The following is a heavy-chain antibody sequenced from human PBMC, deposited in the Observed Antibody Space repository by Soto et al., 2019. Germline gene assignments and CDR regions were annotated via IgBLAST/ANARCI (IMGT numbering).Heavy chain of an antibody. CDR2: INSDGSST. Sequence: EVQLVESGGGLVQPGGSLRLSCAASGFTFSSYWMHWVRQAPGKGLVWVSRINSDGSSTSYADSVKGRFTISRDNAKNTLYLQMNSLRAEDTAVYYCARVRNYDYVWGSYRYTLTFDYWGQGTLVTVSS. CDR1: GFTFSSYW. CDR3: ARVRNYDYVWGSYRYTLTFDY. J-gene: IGHJ4*02. V-gene: IGHV3-74*01. D-gene: IGHD3-16*02.